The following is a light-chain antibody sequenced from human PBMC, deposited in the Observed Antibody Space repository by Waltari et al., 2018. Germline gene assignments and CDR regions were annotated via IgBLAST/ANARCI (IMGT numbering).Light chain of an antibody. J-gene: IGLJ3*02. CDR3: NSYTTTAARV. CDR1: SSDVGAFNY. Sequence: QSALTQPASVSGSPRQSITISCTGTSSDVGAFNYVSWYQQHPGKAPIVIIYEVSNRPFGGSTRFSGSKSGNTASLTISGLQAEDEADYYCNSYTTTAARVFGGGTRLTVL. V-gene: IGLV2-14*01. CDR2: EVS.